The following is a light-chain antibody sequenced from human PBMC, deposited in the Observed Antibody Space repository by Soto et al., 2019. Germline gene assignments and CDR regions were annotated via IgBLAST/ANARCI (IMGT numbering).Light chain of an antibody. J-gene: IGKJ4*01. Sequence: DIPLTQSQSSLSASLGDRVSIXCQASHDINTYLHWYQQKLGKAPKLLIYDASNLETGVPSRFSGSGSGTHFTLTISSLQPEDIATYHCQQYNNLPLTFGGGTKVDIK. V-gene: IGKV1-33*01. CDR2: DAS. CDR1: HDINTY. CDR3: QQYNNLPLT.